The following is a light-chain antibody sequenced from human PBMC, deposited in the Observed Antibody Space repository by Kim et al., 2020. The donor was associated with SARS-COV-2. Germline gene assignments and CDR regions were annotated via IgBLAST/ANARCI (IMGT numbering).Light chain of an antibody. CDR3: QQYDSSPT. CDR2: GVS. CDR1: QSVSISY. V-gene: IGKV3-20*01. J-gene: IGKJ1*01. Sequence: SPGERSTLPCRASQSVSISYLAWYQQKPGPPPRLLIYGVSSRATGIPDRFSGSGSGTDFTLTISRLEPEDFAVYYCQQYDSSPTFGQGSKVDIK.